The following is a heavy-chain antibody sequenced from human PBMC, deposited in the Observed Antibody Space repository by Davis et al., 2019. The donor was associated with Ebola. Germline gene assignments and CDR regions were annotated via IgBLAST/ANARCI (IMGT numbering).Heavy chain of an antibody. J-gene: IGHJ5*02. V-gene: IGHV3-21*01. CDR2: ISSSSSYI. Sequence: GESLKISCAASGFTFSSYSMNWVRQAPGKGLEWVSSISSSSSYIYYADSVKGRFTISRDNAKNSLYLQMNSLRAEDTAVYYCARENGPSWSDPWGQGTLVTVSS. CDR3: ARENGPSWSDP. CDR1: GFTFSSYS.